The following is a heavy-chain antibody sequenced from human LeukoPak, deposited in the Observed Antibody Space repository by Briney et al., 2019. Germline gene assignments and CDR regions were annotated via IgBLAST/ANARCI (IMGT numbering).Heavy chain of an antibody. Sequence: SETLSLTCTVSGYSISSDYYWGWIRRPPGKGLEWIGSVYYRGNTYYNPSLKSRVTTSVDTSKNQFSLKVSSMTAADTAVYYCARGDWKYGDFDRWGQGTLVTVSS. CDR2: VYYRGNT. J-gene: IGHJ4*02. V-gene: IGHV4-38-2*02. CDR1: GYSISSDYY. CDR3: ARGDWKYGDFDR. D-gene: IGHD1-7*01.